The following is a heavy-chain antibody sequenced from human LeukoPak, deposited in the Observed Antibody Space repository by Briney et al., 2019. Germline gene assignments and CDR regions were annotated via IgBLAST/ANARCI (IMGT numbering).Heavy chain of an antibody. CDR3: ARDPCSGGSCYSGS. CDR2: IYYSGST. CDR1: GGSISSGGYY. D-gene: IGHD2-15*01. J-gene: IGHJ5*02. V-gene: IGHV4-31*03. Sequence: TLSLTCTVSGGSISSGGYYWSWIRQHPGKGLEWIVYIYYSGSTYYNPSLKSRVTISVNTAKNQFSLKLSSVTAADTAVYYCARDPCSGGSCYSGSWGQGTLVTVSS.